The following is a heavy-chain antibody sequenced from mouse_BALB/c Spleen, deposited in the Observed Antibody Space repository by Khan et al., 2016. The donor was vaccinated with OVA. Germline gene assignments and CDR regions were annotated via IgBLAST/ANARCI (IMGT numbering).Heavy chain of an antibody. Sequence: QVQLKESGPGLVAPSQSLSITCTISGFSLTNYGVHWVRQPPGKGLEWLAVIWSDGSTTYYSAFKSRLSIIKDNSKSQVFLKMNSLQTDDTAMYYCARQPYYHYYIMDYWGQGTSVTVSS. V-gene: IGHV2-6-1*01. CDR3: ARQPYYHYYIMDY. J-gene: IGHJ4*01. CDR2: IWSDGST. CDR1: GFSLTNYG. D-gene: IGHD2-10*01.